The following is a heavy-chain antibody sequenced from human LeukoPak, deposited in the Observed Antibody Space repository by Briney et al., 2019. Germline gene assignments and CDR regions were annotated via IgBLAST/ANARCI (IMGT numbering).Heavy chain of an antibody. CDR3: ARRGTSSSWAHFDY. Sequence: GGPLRLSCAASGFTFSSYWMTWVRQAPGKGLKWVAKIKQDGSEKYYVDSVKGRFTISRDNAKNSLYLQMNSLGAEDTAVYYCARRGTSSSWAHFDYWGQGTLVTVSS. V-gene: IGHV3-7*05. J-gene: IGHJ4*02. CDR1: GFTFSSYW. CDR2: IKQDGSEK. D-gene: IGHD6-13*01.